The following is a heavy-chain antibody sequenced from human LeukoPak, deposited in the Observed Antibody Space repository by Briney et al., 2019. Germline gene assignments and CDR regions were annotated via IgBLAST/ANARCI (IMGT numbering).Heavy chain of an antibody. J-gene: IGHJ3*02. CDR3: ARARDGYNSGAFDI. CDR1: GFTFSDYY. D-gene: IGHD5-24*01. V-gene: IGHV3-11*04. Sequence: KPGGSLRLSCAASGFTFSDYYMSWIRQAPGKGLEWVSYISSSGSTIYYADSVKGRFTISRDNAKNSLYLQMNSLGAEDTAVYYCARARDGYNSGAFDIWGQGTMVTVSS. CDR2: ISSSGSTI.